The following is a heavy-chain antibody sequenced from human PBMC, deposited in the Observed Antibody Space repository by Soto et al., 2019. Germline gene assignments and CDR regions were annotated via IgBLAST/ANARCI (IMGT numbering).Heavy chain of an antibody. V-gene: IGHV3-23*01. CDR1: GFTFYSYA. D-gene: IGHD3-10*01. J-gene: IGHJ4*02. Sequence: EVQLLESGGGLVQPGGFLRLSCAASGFTFYSYAMSWVRQAPGKGLEWVSAISASGGNTYNTDSVKGRFTISRDNSKNTLYLQMNTLRAEDTAVYSCARADYYGSGSYLFDYWGQGTLVTVSS. CDR3: ARADYYGSGSYLFDY. CDR2: ISASGGNT.